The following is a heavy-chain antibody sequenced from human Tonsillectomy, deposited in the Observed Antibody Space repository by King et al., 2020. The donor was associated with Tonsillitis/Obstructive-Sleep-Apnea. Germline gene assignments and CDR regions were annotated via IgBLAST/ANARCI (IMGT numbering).Heavy chain of an antibody. CDR3: ATDITPIRHGGSYFAY. CDR1: GFTFDDYA. CDR2: ISWNSGSI. D-gene: IGHD1-26*01. Sequence: QLVQSGGGLVQPGRSLRLSCAASGFTFDDYAMHWVRQAPGKGLEWVSGISWNSGSIGYADSVKGRFTISRDNAKNSLYLQMNSLRAKDTAVYYCATDITPIRHGGSYFAYWGQGTLVTVSS. J-gene: IGHJ4*02. V-gene: IGHV3-9*01.